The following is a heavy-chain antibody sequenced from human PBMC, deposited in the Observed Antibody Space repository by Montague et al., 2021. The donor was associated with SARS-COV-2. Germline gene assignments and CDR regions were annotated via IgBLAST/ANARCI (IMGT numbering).Heavy chain of an antibody. CDR2: TYYRSKWYN. CDR1: GDSVSSNIAT. J-gene: IGHJ4*02. Sequence: CAISGDSVSSNIATLNWIRQSPSRGPEWLGGTYYRSKWYNDYAEXVKSRITIDPNTSKHQFSLHLNSVTPEDTAVYYCARIPVSSKYYFDFWGQGTLVTVAS. D-gene: IGHD2-2*01. CDR3: ARIPVSSKYYFDF. V-gene: IGHV6-1*01.